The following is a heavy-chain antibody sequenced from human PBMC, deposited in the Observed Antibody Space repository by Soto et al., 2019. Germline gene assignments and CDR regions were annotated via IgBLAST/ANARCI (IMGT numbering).Heavy chain of an antibody. CDR1: GASITGSSY. CDR2: FSLSGTT. D-gene: IGHD2-8*02. J-gene: IGHJ4*02. Sequence: PSETLSLTCTVSGASITGSSYWSWIRQPAGKGLEWIGRFSLSGTTSYNPSLRSRVTMPADVSKNQYSLRLTSVTAADTALYYCARGMTPPGAPAWYYFDSWGQGTLVTVSS. CDR3: ARGMTPPGAPAWYYFDS. V-gene: IGHV4-4*07.